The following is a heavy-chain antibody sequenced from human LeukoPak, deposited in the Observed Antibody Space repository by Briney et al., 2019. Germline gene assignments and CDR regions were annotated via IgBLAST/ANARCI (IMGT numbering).Heavy chain of an antibody. Sequence: GGSLRLSCAASGFTFSTYAMSWVRQAPGKGLEWVSAIGGSGGSTYYADSVKGRFTISRDNSKNTLYLQMNSLRAEDTAVYYCAKDLDFAAAGNFDYWGQGTLVTVSS. CDR3: AKDLDFAAAGNFDY. J-gene: IGHJ4*02. D-gene: IGHD6-13*01. CDR1: GFTFSTYA. CDR2: IGGSGGST. V-gene: IGHV3-23*01.